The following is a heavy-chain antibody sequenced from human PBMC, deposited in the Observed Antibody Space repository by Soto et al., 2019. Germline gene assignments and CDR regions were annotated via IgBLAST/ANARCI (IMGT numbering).Heavy chain of an antibody. Sequence: EVQLVESGGGLVQPGGSLRLSCAASGFSFNSHSMNWVRQAPGKGLEWVAYISSTSSTIYYADSVKGRFTISRDNVKNSLYLQMNSLRDEDTAVYYCARVHLGYCSGGRCFSDYFDPWGQGTLVTVSS. D-gene: IGHD2-15*01. V-gene: IGHV3-48*02. CDR2: ISSTSSTI. CDR1: GFSFNSHS. J-gene: IGHJ5*02. CDR3: ARVHLGYCSGGRCFSDYFDP.